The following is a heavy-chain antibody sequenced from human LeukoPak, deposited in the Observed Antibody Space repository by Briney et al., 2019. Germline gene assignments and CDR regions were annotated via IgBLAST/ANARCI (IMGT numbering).Heavy chain of an antibody. V-gene: IGHV4-61*08. J-gene: IGHJ4*02. CDR2: FYNSEST. CDR3: ARFGSVDIVVVPAAKWGGFGY. Sequence: SETLSLTCTVSGGSISSGGYYWSWIRQHPGKGLEWIGRFYNSESTNYNPSLKSRVTMSLDPSKNQFSLKLTSVTAADTAVYYCARFGSVDIVVVPAAKWGGFGYWGQGTLVTVSS. D-gene: IGHD2-2*01. CDR1: GGSISSGGYY.